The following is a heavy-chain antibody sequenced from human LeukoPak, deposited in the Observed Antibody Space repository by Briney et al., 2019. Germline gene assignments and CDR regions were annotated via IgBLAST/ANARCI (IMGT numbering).Heavy chain of an antibody. CDR1: GYTFTSYG. CDR3: ARDGGYYDYVWGSYRPYYFDY. CDR2: ISAYNGNT. D-gene: IGHD3-16*02. J-gene: IGHJ4*02. Sequence: ASVKVSCXASGYTFTSYGISWVRQARGQGLEWMAWISAYNGNTNYAQKLQGRVTMTTDTSTSTAYMELRSLRSDDTAVYYCARDGGYYDYVWGSYRPYYFDYWGQGTLVTVSS. V-gene: IGHV1-18*01.